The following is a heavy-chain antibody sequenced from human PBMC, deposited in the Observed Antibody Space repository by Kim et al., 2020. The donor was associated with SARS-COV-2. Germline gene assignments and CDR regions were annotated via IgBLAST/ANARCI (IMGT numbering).Heavy chain of an antibody. CDR1: GYTFTSYG. V-gene: IGHV1-18*01. CDR3: ARPDSSGWYGYAFDI. CDR2: ISAYNGNT. Sequence: ASVKVSCKASGYTFTSYGISWVRQAPGQGLEWMGWISAYNGNTNYAQKLQGRVTMTTDTSTSTAYMELRSLSSDDTAVYYCARPDSSGWYGYAFDIWGQGTMVTVSS. D-gene: IGHD6-19*01. J-gene: IGHJ3*02.